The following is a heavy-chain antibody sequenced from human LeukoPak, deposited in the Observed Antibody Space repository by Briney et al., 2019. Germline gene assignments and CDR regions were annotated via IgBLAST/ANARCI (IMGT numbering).Heavy chain of an antibody. CDR2: ISAYNGNT. J-gene: IGHJ6*03. CDR3: ARDSLHYMDV. CDR1: GGTFSSYA. V-gene: IGHV1-18*01. Sequence: GSSVKVSCKASGGTFSSYAISWVRQAPGQGLEWMGWISAYNGNTNYAQKLQGRVTMTTDTSTSTAYMELRSLRSDDTAVYYCARDSLHYMDVWGKGTTVTISS.